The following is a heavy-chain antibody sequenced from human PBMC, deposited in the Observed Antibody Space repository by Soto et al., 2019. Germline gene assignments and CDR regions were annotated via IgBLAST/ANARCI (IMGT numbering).Heavy chain of an antibody. V-gene: IGHV4-34*01. CDR1: GGSFSGYY. CDR3: ARSTIRITIFGVVRRGHNWFDP. D-gene: IGHD3-3*01. Sequence: SETLSLTCAVYGGSFSGYYWSWIRQPPGKGLEWIGEINHSGSTNYNPSLKSRVTISVDTSKNQFSLKLSSVTAADPAVYYCARSTIRITIFGVVRRGHNWFDPWGQGTLVTVSS. J-gene: IGHJ5*02. CDR2: INHSGST.